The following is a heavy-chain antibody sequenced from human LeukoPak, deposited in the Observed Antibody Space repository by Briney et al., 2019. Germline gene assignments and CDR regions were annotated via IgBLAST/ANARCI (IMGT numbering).Heavy chain of an antibody. V-gene: IGHV4-39*07. CDR3: ARGRSWFGELWGGYYFDY. Sequence: PSETLSLTCTVSGGSISSSSYYWGWIRQPPGKGLEWIGSIYYSGSTYYNPSLKSRVTISVDTSKNQFSLKLSSVTAADTAVYYCARGRSWFGELWGGYYFDYWGQGTLVTVSS. D-gene: IGHD3-10*01. CDR1: GGSISSSSYY. CDR2: IYYSGST. J-gene: IGHJ4*02.